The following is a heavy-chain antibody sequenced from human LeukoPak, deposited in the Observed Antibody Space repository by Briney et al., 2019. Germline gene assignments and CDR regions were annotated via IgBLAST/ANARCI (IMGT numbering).Heavy chain of an antibody. D-gene: IGHD6-13*01. Sequence: GGSLRLSCAASGFTFSSYAMHWVRQAPGKGLEWVAVISYDGSNKYYADSVKGRFTISRDSSKNTLYLQMNSLRAEDTAVYYCARDDYRIAAAGLDYWGQGTLVTVSS. CDR3: ARDDYRIAAAGLDY. J-gene: IGHJ4*02. V-gene: IGHV3-30-3*01. CDR1: GFTFSSYA. CDR2: ISYDGSNK.